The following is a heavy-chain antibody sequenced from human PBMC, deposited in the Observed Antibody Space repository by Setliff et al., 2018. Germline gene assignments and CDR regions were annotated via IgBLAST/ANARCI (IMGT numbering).Heavy chain of an antibody. D-gene: IGHD2-15*01. CDR2: ITAANGDT. V-gene: IGHV1-3*01. CDR1: RYIFTTYT. CDR3: ATYCSGGSCYSFLYNYYYYGMDV. Sequence: ASVKVSCKTSRYIFTTYTIHWVRQAPGQRLEWMGWITAANGDTKYSQKFQDRITTTRDTSASTAYMELSSLRSEDTAVYYCATYCSGGSCYSFLYNYYYYGMDVWGQGTTVTVS. J-gene: IGHJ6*02.